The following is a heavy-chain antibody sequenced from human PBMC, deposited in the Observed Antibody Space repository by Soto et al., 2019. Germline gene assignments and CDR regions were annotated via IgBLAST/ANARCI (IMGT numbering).Heavy chain of an antibody. Sequence: GESLKISCKGSGYSFTNYWIGWARQMPGKGLEWMGVIYPDDSDTRYSPSFQGQVTISADKSISTAYLQWSSLKASDTAMYYCARHLGPSGIYSYYYYGMDVWGQGTTVTVSS. V-gene: IGHV5-51*01. CDR3: ARHLGPSGIYSYYYYGMDV. CDR2: IYPDDSDT. D-gene: IGHD1-26*01. CDR1: GYSFTNYW. J-gene: IGHJ6*02.